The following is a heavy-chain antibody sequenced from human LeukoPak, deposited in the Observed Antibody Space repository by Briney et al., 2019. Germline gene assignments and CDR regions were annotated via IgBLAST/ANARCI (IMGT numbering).Heavy chain of an antibody. V-gene: IGHV3-21*01. Sequence: PGGSLRLSCAASEFSVSNNYMSWVRQAPGKGLEWVSFISSSSSFIYYADSVKGRFTISRDNAKSSLYLQMNSLRAEDTAVYYCARDRYGDYSFDYWGQGTLVTVSS. CDR1: EFSVSNNY. CDR3: ARDRYGDYSFDY. CDR2: ISSSSSFI. J-gene: IGHJ4*02. D-gene: IGHD4-17*01.